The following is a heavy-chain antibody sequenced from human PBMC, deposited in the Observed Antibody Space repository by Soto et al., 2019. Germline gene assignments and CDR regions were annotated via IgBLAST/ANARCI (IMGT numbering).Heavy chain of an antibody. D-gene: IGHD1-26*01. J-gene: IGHJ4*02. Sequence: QVQLVQSGAEVKKPGASVKVSCKASGDTFASYGINWVRQAPGQGLEWMGWISLNSGNTNYAQNFQGRVTMTTDTSTTTVFMELWSLRSDDTAVYYCAGSIGVGQGFDYWGQGTLVTVSS. V-gene: IGHV1-18*01. CDR3: AGSIGVGQGFDY. CDR2: ISLNSGNT. CDR1: GDTFASYG.